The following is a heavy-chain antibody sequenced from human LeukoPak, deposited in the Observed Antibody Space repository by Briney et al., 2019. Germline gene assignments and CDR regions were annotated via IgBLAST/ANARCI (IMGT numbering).Heavy chain of an antibody. Sequence: PSETLSLTCIVSGDSISNYYWSWIRQPAGKGLEWIGRIYTSGSTNYNPSLKSRVTMSVDTSKNQFSLKLSSVTAADTAVYYCARVSSEDYGDLYYFDYWGQGTLVTVSS. CDR3: ARVSSEDYGDLYYFDY. J-gene: IGHJ4*02. CDR2: IYTSGST. V-gene: IGHV4-4*07. D-gene: IGHD4-17*01. CDR1: GDSISNYY.